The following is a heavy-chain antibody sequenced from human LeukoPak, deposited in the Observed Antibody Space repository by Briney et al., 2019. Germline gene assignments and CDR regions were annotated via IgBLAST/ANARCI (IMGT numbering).Heavy chain of an antibody. V-gene: IGHV4-38-2*02. CDR2: ISHRGTT. Sequence: PSETLSLTCAVSDYSVSAGYYWGWIRQSPGKGLEWIGSISHRGTTYHNPSLKSRIIISLDTSKNQFSLSLTSVTAADTATYYCTREQAGTIVDDWGQGTLVTVSS. CDR3: TREQAGTIVDD. J-gene: IGHJ4*02. D-gene: IGHD1-1*01. CDR1: DYSVSAGYY.